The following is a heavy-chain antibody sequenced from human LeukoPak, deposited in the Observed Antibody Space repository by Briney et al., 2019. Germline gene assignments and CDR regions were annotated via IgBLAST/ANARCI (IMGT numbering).Heavy chain of an antibody. CDR3: ARGSPPAGTHYYYGMDV. V-gene: IGHV3-30-3*01. Sequence: GGSLRLSCAASGFTFSSYAVHWVRQAPGKGLEWVAVISYDGSNKYYADSVKGRFTISRDNSKNTLYLQMNSLRAEDTAVYYCARGSPPAGTHYYYGMDVWGQGTTVTVSS. CDR2: ISYDGSNK. J-gene: IGHJ6*02. CDR1: GFTFSSYA. D-gene: IGHD2-2*01.